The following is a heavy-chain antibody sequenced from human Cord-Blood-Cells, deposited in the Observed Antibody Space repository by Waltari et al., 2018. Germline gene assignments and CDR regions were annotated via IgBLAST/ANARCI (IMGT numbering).Heavy chain of an antibody. V-gene: IGHV3-30-3*01. CDR2: ISYDGSNK. Sequence: QVQLVESGGGVVQPGRSLRLSCAASGFTFSSDSMHWVRQAPGNGLEWVAVISYDGSNKYYADSVKGRFTISRDNSKNTLYLQMNSLRAEDTAVYYCARPWRGIAVAGQGDAFDIWGQGTMVTVSS. CDR1: GFTFSSDS. J-gene: IGHJ3*02. D-gene: IGHD6-19*01. CDR3: ARPWRGIAVAGQGDAFDI.